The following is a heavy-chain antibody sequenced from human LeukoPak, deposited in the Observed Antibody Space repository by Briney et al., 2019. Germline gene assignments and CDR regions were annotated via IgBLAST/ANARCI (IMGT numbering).Heavy chain of an antibody. CDR2: FDPEDGET. CDR3: ARPLGYYDSSGPLDY. CDR1: GYTLTELS. Sequence: GASVKVSCKVSGYTLTELSMHWVRQAPGKGLEWMGGFDPEDGETIYAQKFQGRVTITADESTSTAYMELSSLRSEDTAVYYCARPLGYYDSSGPLDYWGQGTLVTVSS. V-gene: IGHV1-24*01. D-gene: IGHD3-22*01. J-gene: IGHJ4*02.